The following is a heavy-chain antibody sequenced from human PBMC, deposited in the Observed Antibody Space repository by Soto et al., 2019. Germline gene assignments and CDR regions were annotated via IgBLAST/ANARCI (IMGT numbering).Heavy chain of an antibody. CDR3: ARAVVAVAGSDY. Sequence: PGGSLRLSCVASGFTFSNYGMHWVRQAPGKGLEWVSSISSSSSYIYYADSVKGRFTISRDNAKNSLYLQMNSLRAEDTAVYYCARAVVAVAGSDYWGQGTLVTAPQ. V-gene: IGHV3-21*01. CDR2: ISSSSSYI. J-gene: IGHJ4*02. D-gene: IGHD6-19*01. CDR1: GFTFSNYG.